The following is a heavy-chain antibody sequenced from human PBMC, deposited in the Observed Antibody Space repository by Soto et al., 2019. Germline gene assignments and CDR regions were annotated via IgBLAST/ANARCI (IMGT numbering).Heavy chain of an antibody. Sequence: PGGSLRLSCAASGFTFSSYAMHWVRQAPGKGLEWVAVISYDGSNKYYADSVKGRFTISRDISKNTLYLQMNSLRAEDTAVYYCARDYPSMIWVLKHAFDIWGQGTMVTVSS. J-gene: IGHJ3*02. D-gene: IGHD3-22*01. CDR2: ISYDGSNK. V-gene: IGHV3-30-3*01. CDR3: ARDYPSMIWVLKHAFDI. CDR1: GFTFSSYA.